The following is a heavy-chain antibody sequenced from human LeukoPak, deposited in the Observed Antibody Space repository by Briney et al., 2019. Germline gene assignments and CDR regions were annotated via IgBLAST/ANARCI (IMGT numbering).Heavy chain of an antibody. CDR3: ARGGESGYPYYYYYYYMDV. D-gene: IGHD3-22*01. J-gene: IGHJ6*03. Sequence: GGSLRLSCAASGSTVSSNYMGWVRQAPGKGLEWVSVIYSGGSTYYADSVKGRFTISRDNSKNTLYLQMNSLRAEDTAVYYCARGGESGYPYYYYYYYMDVWGKGTTVTVSS. V-gene: IGHV3-66*02. CDR1: GSTVSSNY. CDR2: IYSGGST.